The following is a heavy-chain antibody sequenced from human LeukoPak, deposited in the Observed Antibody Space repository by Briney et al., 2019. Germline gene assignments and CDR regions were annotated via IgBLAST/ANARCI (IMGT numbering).Heavy chain of an antibody. D-gene: IGHD1/OR15-1a*01. Sequence: GGSLRLSCAASGFTFSTYAMSWVRQAPGKGLEWVGRIKSQTGGGTGDYAAPVKGRFTISRHDSKNTLYLQMNSLKAEDTAVYYCTAIIRTGTLDYWGQGTLVTVSP. J-gene: IGHJ4*02. CDR1: GFTFSTYA. CDR2: IKSQTGGGTG. CDR3: TAIIRTGTLDY. V-gene: IGHV3-15*01.